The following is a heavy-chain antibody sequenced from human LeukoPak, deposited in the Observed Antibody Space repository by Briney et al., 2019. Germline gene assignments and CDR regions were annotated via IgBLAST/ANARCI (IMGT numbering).Heavy chain of an antibody. CDR2: IYYSGST. Sequence: SETLSLTCTVSGGSISSGGYYWSWIRQHPGKGLEWIGYIYYSGSTYYHPSLKSRVTISVDTSKNQFSLKLSSVTAADTAVYYCARAPPGYCSGGSCYEGEDNWFDPWGQGTLVTVSS. CDR1: GGSISSGGYY. V-gene: IGHV4-31*03. J-gene: IGHJ5*02. CDR3: ARAPPGYCSGGSCYEGEDNWFDP. D-gene: IGHD2-15*01.